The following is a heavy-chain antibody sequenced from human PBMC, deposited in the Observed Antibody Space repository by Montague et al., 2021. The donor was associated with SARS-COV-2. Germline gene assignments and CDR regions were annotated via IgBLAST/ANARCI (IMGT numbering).Heavy chain of an antibody. V-gene: IGHV2-5*02. CDR3: ARYGDYGSWFDP. CDR1: GFSLNTSGEG. Sequence: PALVKPTQTLTLTCTFSGFSLNTSGEGVGWVRQPPGKALEWLALIYWGDDKRYNPSLKSRSTISKDTTKNEVVLTVANMDPVDTATYYCARYGDYGSWFDPWGQGTLVTVSS. D-gene: IGHD4-17*01. CDR2: IYWGDDK. J-gene: IGHJ5*02.